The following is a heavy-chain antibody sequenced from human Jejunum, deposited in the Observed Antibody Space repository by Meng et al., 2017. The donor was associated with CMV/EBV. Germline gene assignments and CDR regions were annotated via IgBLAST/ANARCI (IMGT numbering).Heavy chain of an antibody. CDR2: ISSMSATM. V-gene: IGHV3-48*04. CDR3: ARDVTILGRVQTFDS. CDR1: SFSIYS. J-gene: IGHJ4*02. Sequence: SFSIYSMNWVRQVPGKGLEWVSYISSMSATMYYTDSVRGRFTISRDDAKNSLYLHMNNLRAEDTAIYYCARDVTILGRVQTFDSWGQGTQVTVSS. D-gene: IGHD3-3*01.